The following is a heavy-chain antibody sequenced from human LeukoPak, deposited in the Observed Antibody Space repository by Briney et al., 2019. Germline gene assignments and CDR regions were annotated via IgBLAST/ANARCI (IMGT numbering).Heavy chain of an antibody. D-gene: IGHD2-2*01. V-gene: IGHV4-34*01. J-gene: IGHJ5*02. Sequence: PSETLSLTCAVYGGSFSGYYWSWIRQPPGKGLEWIGEINHSGSTNYNPSLKSRVTISVDTSKNQFSLKLSSVTAADTAVYYCARGLGRIVVVPAATKNSWFDPWGQGTLVAVSS. CDR3: ARGLGRIVVVPAATKNSWFDP. CDR1: GGSFSGYY. CDR2: INHSGST.